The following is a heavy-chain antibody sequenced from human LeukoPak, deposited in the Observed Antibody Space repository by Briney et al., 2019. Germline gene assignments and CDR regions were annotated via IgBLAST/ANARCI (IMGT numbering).Heavy chain of an antibody. CDR3: ASTHDYGDYVYFDY. V-gene: IGHV4-31*03. CDR2: IYYSGST. D-gene: IGHD4-17*01. Sequence: SETLSLTCTVSGGSISSGDYYWSWIRQHPGKGLEWIGYIYYSGSTYYNPSLKSRVTISVDTSKNQFSLKLSSVTAADTAVYYCASTHDYGDYVYFDYWGQGTLVTVSS. J-gene: IGHJ4*02. CDR1: GGSISSGDYY.